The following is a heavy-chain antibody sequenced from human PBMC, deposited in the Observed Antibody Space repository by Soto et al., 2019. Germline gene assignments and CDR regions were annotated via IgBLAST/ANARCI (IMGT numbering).Heavy chain of an antibody. CDR3: AKDISDCSGGSCYSDYYYYGMDV. CDR2: ISYDGRKK. V-gene: IGHV3-30*18. Sequence: QPGGSLRLSCAAPGFTFSSFGMHWVRQAPGKGLEWVTFISYDGRKKYYADSVKGRFTISRDNSKNTLYLQMNSLRAEDTAVYYCAKDISDCSGGSCYSDYYYYGMDVWGQGPTVTVSS. CDR1: GFTFSSFG. J-gene: IGHJ6*01. D-gene: IGHD2-15*01.